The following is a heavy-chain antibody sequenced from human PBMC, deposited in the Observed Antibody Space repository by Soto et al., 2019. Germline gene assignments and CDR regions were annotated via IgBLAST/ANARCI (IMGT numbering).Heavy chain of an antibody. Sequence: GGSLRLSCAASGFTFSSYSMNWVRQAPGKGLEWVSYISSSSSTIYYADSVKGRFTISRDNAKNSLYLQMNSLRDEDTAVYYCERDSRTKYDILTGAYYYYGMDVWGQGTTVTVSS. V-gene: IGHV3-48*02. CDR2: ISSSSSTI. CDR1: GFTFSSYS. CDR3: ERDSRTKYDILTGAYYYYGMDV. J-gene: IGHJ6*02. D-gene: IGHD3-9*01.